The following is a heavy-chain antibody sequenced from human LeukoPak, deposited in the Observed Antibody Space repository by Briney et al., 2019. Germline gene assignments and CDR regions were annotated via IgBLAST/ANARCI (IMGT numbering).Heavy chain of an antibody. CDR3: AAPSHYDFWSGYNYWYFDL. V-gene: IGHV1-58*01. CDR1: GFTFTSSA. J-gene: IGHJ2*01. Sequence: SVKVSCKASGFTFTSSAVQWVRQARGQRLEWIGWIVVGSGNTNYAQKFQERVTITRVMSTSTAYMELSSLRSEDTAVYYCAAPSHYDFWSGYNYWYFDLWGRGTLVTVPS. CDR2: IVVGSGNT. D-gene: IGHD3-3*01.